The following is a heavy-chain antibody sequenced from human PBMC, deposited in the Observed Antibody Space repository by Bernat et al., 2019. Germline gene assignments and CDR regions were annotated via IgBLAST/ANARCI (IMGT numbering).Heavy chain of an antibody. CDR2: IYYSWST. CDR1: GGSISSSSYY. CDR3: ARRVSYGGGDCYSEGTDSFDY. J-gene: IGHJ4*02. V-gene: IGHV4-39*01. D-gene: IGHD2-21*01. Sequence: QLQLQESGPGLVKPSETLSLTCTVSGGSISSSSYYWGWIRQPPGKGLEWIGSIYYSWSTYYNPSLKSRVTISVDTSKNQFSLKLSSVTAADTAVYYCARRVSYGGGDCYSEGTDSFDYWGQGPLVTVSS.